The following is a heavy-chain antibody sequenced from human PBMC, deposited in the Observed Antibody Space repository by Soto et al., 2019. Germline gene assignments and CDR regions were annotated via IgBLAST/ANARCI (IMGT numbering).Heavy chain of an antibody. D-gene: IGHD3-3*01. CDR2: ISSSSSTI. V-gene: IGHV3-48*02. CDR1: GFTFSSFS. J-gene: IGHJ5*02. Sequence: GGSLRLSCAASGFTFSSFSMNWVRQAPGKGLEWVSYISSSSSTIYYADSVKGRFTISRDNAKNSLYLQMNSLRDEDMAVYYCARESRFLEWLSLNWFDPWGQGTLVTVSS. CDR3: ARESRFLEWLSLNWFDP.